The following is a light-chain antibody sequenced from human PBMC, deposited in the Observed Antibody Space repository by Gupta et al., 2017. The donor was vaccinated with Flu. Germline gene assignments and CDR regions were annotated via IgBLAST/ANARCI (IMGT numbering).Light chain of an antibody. CDR3: QSADSSGHVV. CDR2: KDS. V-gene: IGLV3-25*02. Sequence: SYELTQSPSVSVSPGQTARITGSGDALQKQYAYWYQQKPGQAPVLVIYKDSERPAGIPERFSGSSSGTTVTLTISGGQAEDEADYYCQSADSSGHVVFGGGTKLTVL. CDR1: ALQKQY. J-gene: IGLJ2*01.